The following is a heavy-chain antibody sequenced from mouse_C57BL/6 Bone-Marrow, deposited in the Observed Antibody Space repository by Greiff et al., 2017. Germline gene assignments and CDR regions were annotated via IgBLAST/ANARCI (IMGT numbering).Heavy chain of an antibody. CDR3: ARYYGSSYGAWFAY. CDR1: GYTFTSYW. D-gene: IGHD1-1*01. V-gene: IGHV1-61*01. CDR2: IYPSDSET. J-gene: IGHJ3*01. Sequence: VQLQQSGAELVRPGSSVKLSCKASGYTFTSYWMDWVKQRPGQGLEWIGNIYPSDSETHYNQKFKDKATLTVDKSSSTAYMQLSSLTSEDSAVYYCARYYGSSYGAWFAYWGQGTLVTVSA.